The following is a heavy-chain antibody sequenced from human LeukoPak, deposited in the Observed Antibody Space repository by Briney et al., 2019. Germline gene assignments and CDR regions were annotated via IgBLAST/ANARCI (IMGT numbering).Heavy chain of an antibody. V-gene: IGHV3-48*01. Sequence: PGGSLRLSCAASGFTFSSYAMHWVRQAPGKGLEWISYISSTTTITYYADSVKGRFTISRDNSKNTLSLQMNSLRVEDTAMYFCAKDIQLSTWGLGTMVTVSS. J-gene: IGHJ3*01. CDR3: AKDIQLST. CDR2: ISSTTTIT. D-gene: IGHD5-24*01. CDR1: GFTFSSYA.